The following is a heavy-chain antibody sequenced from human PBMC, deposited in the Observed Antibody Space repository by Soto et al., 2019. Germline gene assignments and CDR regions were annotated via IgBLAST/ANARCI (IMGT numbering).Heavy chain of an antibody. CDR2: IYHSGST. Sequence: SETLSLTCAVSGGSISSGGYSWSWIRQPPGKGLEWIGYIYHSGSTYYNPSLKSRVTISVDRSKNQFSLKLSSVTAADTAVYYCATAFGGWPPDSWAQRTLVTVSS. V-gene: IGHV4-30-2*02. CDR1: GGSISSGGYS. J-gene: IGHJ4*02. CDR3: ATAFGGWPPDS. D-gene: IGHD6-19*01.